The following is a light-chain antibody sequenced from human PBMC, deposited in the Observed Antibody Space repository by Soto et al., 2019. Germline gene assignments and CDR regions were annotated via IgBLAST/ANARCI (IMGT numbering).Light chain of an antibody. V-gene: IGKV1-6*01. CDR2: GAS. CDR3: LQDYIYPRT. Sequence: AIQMTQSPSSLSASVGDRVTITCRASQTIRNDLGWYQQKPGKAPKLLIYGASTLHSGVPSRFSGSGSGTAFTLTISSLQPEDFATYYCLQDYIYPRTFGQGTKVEIK. CDR1: QTIRND. J-gene: IGKJ1*01.